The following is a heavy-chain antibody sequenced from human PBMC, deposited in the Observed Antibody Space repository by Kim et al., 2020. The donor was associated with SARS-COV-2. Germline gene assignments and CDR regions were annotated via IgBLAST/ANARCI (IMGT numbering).Heavy chain of an antibody. J-gene: IGHJ6*02. CDR1: GGSISSYY. CDR3: ARMKRYNSWYDYYYYYGMDV. Sequence: SETLSLTCTVSGGSISSYYWSWIRQPPGKGLEWIGYIYYSGSTNYNPSLKSRVTISVDTSKNQFSLKLSSVTAADTAVYYCARMKRYNSWYDYYYYYGMDVWGQGTTVTVSS. D-gene: IGHD6-13*01. CDR2: IYYSGST. V-gene: IGHV4-59*01.